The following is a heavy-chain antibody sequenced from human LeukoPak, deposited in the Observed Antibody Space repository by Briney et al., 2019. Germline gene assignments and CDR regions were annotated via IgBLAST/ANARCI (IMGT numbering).Heavy chain of an antibody. CDR2: SYCSGST. J-gene: IGHJ5*02. CDR3: ARDLEGNSWFDP. V-gene: IGHV4-39*07. CDR1: GGSISSGRYY. Sequence: SETLSLTCTVSGGSISSGRYYWGWIRQPPGKGLEGIVSSYCSGSTYYNPALKRRVTVSVDTYKNQFSLKLNSVTAADTAVYYCARDLEGNSWFDPWGQGTQVTVSS.